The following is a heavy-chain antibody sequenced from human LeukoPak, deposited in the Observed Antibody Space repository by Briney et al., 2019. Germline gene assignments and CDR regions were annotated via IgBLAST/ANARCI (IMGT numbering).Heavy chain of an antibody. Sequence: GGSLRLSCAASGFTLRSSAKSWVRQAPGKGLEWVSAISGDGGTISYAASVRGRFTISRDNAKNTLFLQMSSLRAGDTALFYCAKELYGNPSGYWGQGTRVTVSS. CDR2: ISGDGGTI. D-gene: IGHD2-8*01. CDR1: GFTLRSSA. V-gene: IGHV3-23*01. J-gene: IGHJ4*02. CDR3: AKELYGNPSGY.